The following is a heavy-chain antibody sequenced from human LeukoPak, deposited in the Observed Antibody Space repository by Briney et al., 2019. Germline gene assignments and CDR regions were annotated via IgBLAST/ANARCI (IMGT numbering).Heavy chain of an antibody. V-gene: IGHV4-59*12. CDR1: GGSISSYY. CDR2: IYYSGST. CDR3: ARVRGCSGGSCFPPGYFDY. J-gene: IGHJ4*02. Sequence: SETLSLTCTVSGGSISSYYWSWIRQPPGKGLEWIGYIYYSGSTNYNPSLKSRVTISVDTSKNQFSLKLSSVTAADTAVYYCARVRGCSGGSCFPPGYFDYWGQGTLVTVSS. D-gene: IGHD2-15*01.